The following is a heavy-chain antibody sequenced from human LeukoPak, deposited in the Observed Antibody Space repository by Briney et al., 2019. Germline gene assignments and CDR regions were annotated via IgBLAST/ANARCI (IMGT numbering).Heavy chain of an antibody. Sequence: PGGSLRLSCAASGFTFSSYAMHWVRQAPGKGLEWVAVISYDGSNKYYADSVKGRFTISRDNSKNTLYLQMNSLRAEDTAVYYCARDSWRAYYYDSSGYHLDYWGQGTLVTVSS. CDR1: GFTFSSYA. J-gene: IGHJ4*02. D-gene: IGHD3-22*01. CDR3: ARDSWRAYYYDSSGYHLDY. V-gene: IGHV3-30*04. CDR2: ISYDGSNK.